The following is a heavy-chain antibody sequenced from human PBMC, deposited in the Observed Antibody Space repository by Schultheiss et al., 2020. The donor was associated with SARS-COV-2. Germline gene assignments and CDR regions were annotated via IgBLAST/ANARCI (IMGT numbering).Heavy chain of an antibody. V-gene: IGHV3-23*01. CDR1: GFTFSCYA. CDR2: VSGSGGST. D-gene: IGHD6-19*01. Sequence: GGSLRLSCAASGFTFSCYAMSWVRQAPGKGLEWVSVVSGSGGSTYYAASVKGRFTISRDNSKNTLYLQMNSLRAEDTAVYYCAKVEGILGQWLVPRGCMDVWGQGTTVTVSS. CDR3: AKVEGILGQWLVPRGCMDV. J-gene: IGHJ6*02.